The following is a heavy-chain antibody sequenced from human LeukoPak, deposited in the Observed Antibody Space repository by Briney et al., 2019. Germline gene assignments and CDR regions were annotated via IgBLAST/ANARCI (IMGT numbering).Heavy chain of an antibody. Sequence: GASVKVSCKASGYTFTSYYMHWVRQAPGQGLEWMGIINPSGGSTSYAQKFQGRVTMTRDMSTSTVYMELSRLRSDDTAIYYCARPMKGYYYYMDVWDKGTTVTVSS. V-gene: IGHV1-46*01. J-gene: IGHJ6*03. CDR3: ARPMKGYYYYMDV. D-gene: IGHD3-22*01. CDR1: GYTFTSYY. CDR2: INPSGGST.